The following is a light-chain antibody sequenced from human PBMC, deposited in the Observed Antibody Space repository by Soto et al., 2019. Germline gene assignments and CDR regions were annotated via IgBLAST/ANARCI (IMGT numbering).Light chain of an antibody. J-gene: IGLJ1*01. Sequence: QSAPTQPASMSGSPGQSITISCTGTSSDVGSYYPVSWFQQHPGKAPKLIIYEVNKRPSGVSDRFSGSKSGNTASLTISGLQAADEAEYYCCSYAGDTTFFVFGTGTKLTVL. CDR3: CSYAGDTTFFV. CDR2: EVN. CDR1: SSDVGSYYP. V-gene: IGLV2-23*02.